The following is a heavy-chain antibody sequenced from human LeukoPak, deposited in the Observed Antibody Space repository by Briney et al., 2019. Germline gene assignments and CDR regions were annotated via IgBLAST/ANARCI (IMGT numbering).Heavy chain of an antibody. CDR1: RFTFSSYS. CDR3: AKDYDFWSGYYPL. J-gene: IGHJ4*02. CDR2: INSGSSTI. Sequence: GGYLRLSCAGSRFTFSSYSMKWVRQAPGKGLEWVSYINSGSSTIYYADSVKGRFTISRDNSKNTLPLQMTSLRAEDTAVYYCAKDYDFWSGYYPLWGQGTLVTVSS. D-gene: IGHD3-3*01. V-gene: IGHV3-48*01.